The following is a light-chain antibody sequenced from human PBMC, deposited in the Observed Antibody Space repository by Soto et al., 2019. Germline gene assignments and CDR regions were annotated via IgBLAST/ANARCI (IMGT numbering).Light chain of an antibody. J-gene: IGKJ4*01. V-gene: IGKV3-20*01. CDR2: GAS. Sequence: EIVLTQSPGTLSLSPGERATLSCRASQSVSGSYLAWYQQKPGQAPRLLIYGASTRATGTPDRFSGSGSGTDFTFTISRLEPEDSAVYYCQQYGNSVTFGGGTKVDIK. CDR1: QSVSGSY. CDR3: QQYGNSVT.